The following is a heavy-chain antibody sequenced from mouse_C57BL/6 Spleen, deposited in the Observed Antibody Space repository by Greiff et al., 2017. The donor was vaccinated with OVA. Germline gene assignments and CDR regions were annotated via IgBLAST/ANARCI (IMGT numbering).Heavy chain of an antibody. D-gene: IGHD2-1*01. Sequence: EVMLVESGGDLVKPGGSLKLSCAASGFTFSSYGMSWVRQTPDKRLEWVATISSGGSYTYYPDSVKGRFTISRDNAKNTLYLQMSSLKSEDTAMYYCARRNMVTMDYWGQGTSVTVSS. CDR2: ISSGGSYT. J-gene: IGHJ4*01. CDR3: ARRNMVTMDY. V-gene: IGHV5-6*02. CDR1: GFTFSSYG.